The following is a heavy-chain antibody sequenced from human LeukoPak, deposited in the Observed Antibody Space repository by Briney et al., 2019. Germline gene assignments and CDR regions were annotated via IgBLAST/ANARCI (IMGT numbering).Heavy chain of an antibody. J-gene: IGHJ5*02. CDR1: GGSISSRSYY. D-gene: IGHD4-11*01. CDR3: ARAINDYSNYEVLTDNWFDP. Sequence: SETLSLTCTVSGGSISSRSYYWGWIRQPPGKGLEWIASIYYSGNTYYNPSLKSRVTISGDTSKNQFSLKLSSVTAADTAVYYCARAINDYSNYEVLTDNWFDPWGQGTLVTVSS. CDR2: IYYSGNT. V-gene: IGHV4-39*07.